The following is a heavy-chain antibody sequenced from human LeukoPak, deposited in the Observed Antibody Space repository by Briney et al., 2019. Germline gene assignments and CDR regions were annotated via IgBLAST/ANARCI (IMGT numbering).Heavy chain of an antibody. V-gene: IGHV4-4*08. D-gene: IGHD3-22*01. J-gene: IGHJ2*01. CDR1: GGSIFSYY. Sequence: SETLSLTCTVSGGSIFSYYFNWIRQPPGKGLEWIGYIYSNGISSYNPSLRGRGTISIATSKNQFFLRLRSVTAADTAIYYCARRAYYDSSGYYPASGYFDLWGRGTLVTVSS. CDR3: ARRAYYDSSGYYPASGYFDL. CDR2: IYSNGIS.